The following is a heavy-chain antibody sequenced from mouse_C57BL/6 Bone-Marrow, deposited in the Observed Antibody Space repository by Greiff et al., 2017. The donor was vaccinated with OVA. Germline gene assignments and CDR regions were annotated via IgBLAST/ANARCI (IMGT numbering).Heavy chain of an antibody. CDR1: GYTFTDSN. J-gene: IGHJ2*01. CDR2: INPNNGGP. V-gene: IGHV1-22*01. Sequence: SGPELVKPGASVKMSCKASGYTFTDSNMHWVKQSHGKSLEWIGNINPNNGGPSYKQKFKGKATLTVNKSSSTAYMELSSLTSEDSAVYYCAVYYFDYWGQGTTLTVSS. CDR3: AVYYFDY.